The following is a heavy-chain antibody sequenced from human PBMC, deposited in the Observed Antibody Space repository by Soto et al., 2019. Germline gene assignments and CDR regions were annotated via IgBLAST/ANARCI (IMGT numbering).Heavy chain of an antibody. CDR3: AYSSGWDLNNWFDP. CDR1: GDSVSSNSAA. V-gene: IGHV6-1*01. Sequence: PSQTLSLTCAISGDSVSSNSAAWNWIRQSPSRGLEWLGRTYYRSKWYNDYAVSVKSRITINPDTSKNQFSLQLNSVTPEDTAVYYCAYSSGWDLNNWFDPWGQGTLVTVSS. CDR2: TYYRSKWYN. D-gene: IGHD6-19*01. J-gene: IGHJ5*02.